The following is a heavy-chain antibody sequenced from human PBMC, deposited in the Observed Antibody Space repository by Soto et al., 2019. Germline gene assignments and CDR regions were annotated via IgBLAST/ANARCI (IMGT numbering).Heavy chain of an antibody. CDR3: ARAPKVSGSSQTRPDF. D-gene: IGHD6-6*01. J-gene: IGHJ4*02. CDR1: SGSFSGYY. CDR2: ISQSGNT. Sequence: PSETLSLTCSIYSGSFSGYYWIWIRRPPGKGLEWIGEISQSGNTNYSPSLKSRVSISIDTSKKQFSLNLASVSAADTAVYYCARAPKVSGSSQTRPDFWGQGTLVTVSS. V-gene: IGHV4-34*01.